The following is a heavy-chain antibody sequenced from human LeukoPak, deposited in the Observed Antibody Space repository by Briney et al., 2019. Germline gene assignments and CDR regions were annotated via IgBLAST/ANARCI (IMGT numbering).Heavy chain of an antibody. CDR3: ARGRAGYYDSSGYYYG. V-gene: IGHV1-24*01. J-gene: IGHJ4*02. Sequence: GASVKVSCKVSGYTLTELSMHWVRQAPGKGLEWMGGFDPEDGETIYAQKFQGRVTITADKSTSTAYMELSSLRSEDTAVYYCARGRAGYYDSSGYYYGWGQGTLVTVSS. CDR1: GYTLTELS. CDR2: FDPEDGET. D-gene: IGHD3-22*01.